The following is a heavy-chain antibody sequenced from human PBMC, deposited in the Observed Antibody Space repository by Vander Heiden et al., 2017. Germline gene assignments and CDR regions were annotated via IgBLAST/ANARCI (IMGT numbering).Heavy chain of an antibody. CDR3: AKKRDALDWFDP. Sequence: QVQLQESGPGLVRPSDTLSLTCAVPGYSISSNNWWVWIRQPPGKGLEWIGYIHYSGRTHYNASLESRVTMSVDASKNQFSLIVSSVTAVDTAMYYCAKKRDALDWFDPWGQGTLVTVSS. V-gene: IGHV4-28*01. J-gene: IGHJ5*02. D-gene: IGHD3-3*02. CDR1: GYSISSNNW. CDR2: IHYSGRT.